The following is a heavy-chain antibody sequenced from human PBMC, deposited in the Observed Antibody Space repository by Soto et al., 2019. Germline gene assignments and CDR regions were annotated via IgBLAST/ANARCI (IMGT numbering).Heavy chain of an antibody. CDR1: GGSISSYY. D-gene: IGHD3-10*01. Sequence: PSETLSLTCTVSGGSISSYYWSWIRQPPGKGLEWIGYIYYSGSTNYNPSLKSRVTISVDTSKNQFSLKLSSVTAADTAVYYCARGAVVRGVIIFGYWGQGTLVTVSS. J-gene: IGHJ4*02. CDR3: ARGAVVRGVIIFGY. V-gene: IGHV4-59*01. CDR2: IYYSGST.